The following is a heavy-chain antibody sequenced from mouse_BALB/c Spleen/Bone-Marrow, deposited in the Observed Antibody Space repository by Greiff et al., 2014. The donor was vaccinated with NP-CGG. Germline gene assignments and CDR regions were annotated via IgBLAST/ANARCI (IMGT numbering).Heavy chain of an antibody. CDR3: SRELGLRLAY. CDR2: ILPGSGST. CDR1: GYTFSSYW. J-gene: IGHJ3*01. Sequence: VKLQESGAELMKPGASVKISCKATGYTFSSYWIAWVKQRPGHGLEWIGEILPGSGSTNYNEKFKGKATLTADTSSNTAYMQLSSLTSEDSAVYYCSRELGLRLAYWGQGTLVTVSA. D-gene: IGHD3-1*01. V-gene: IGHV1-9*01.